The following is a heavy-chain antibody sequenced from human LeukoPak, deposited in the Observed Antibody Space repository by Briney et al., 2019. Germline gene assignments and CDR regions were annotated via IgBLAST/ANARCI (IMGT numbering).Heavy chain of an antibody. D-gene: IGHD3-22*01. V-gene: IGHV3-11*01. Sequence: GGSLRLSCAASGFTFSDYYMSWIRQAPGKRLEWVSYISSSGSTIYYADSVKGRFTISRDNAKNSLYLQMNSLRAEDTAVYYCARVSGTMIVVVNYYFDYWGQGTLVTVSS. CDR2: ISSSGSTI. CDR1: GFTFSDYY. J-gene: IGHJ4*02. CDR3: ARVSGTMIVVVNYYFDY.